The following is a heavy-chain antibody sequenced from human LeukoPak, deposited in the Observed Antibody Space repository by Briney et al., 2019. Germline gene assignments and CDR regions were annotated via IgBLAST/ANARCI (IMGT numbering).Heavy chain of an antibody. CDR1: VYSICSSHW. Sequence: PDTLSLTPAVPVYSICSSHWWRWTRQPPGKGLKWIRYINYSGSTDYNPSLTSRVTMSVDTSKNQLSLKLSSVTAVDTAVYYCARLISGTLAGFDPWGQGTLVTVSS. CDR3: ARLISGTLAGFDP. J-gene: IGHJ5*02. V-gene: IGHV4-28*01. CDR2: INYSGST. D-gene: IGHD1-20*01.